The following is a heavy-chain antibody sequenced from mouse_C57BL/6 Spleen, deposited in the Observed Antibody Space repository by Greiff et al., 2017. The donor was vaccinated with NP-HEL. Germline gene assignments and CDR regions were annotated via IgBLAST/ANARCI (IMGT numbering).Heavy chain of an antibody. D-gene: IGHD2-4*01. CDR2: IDPSDSET. J-gene: IGHJ2*01. CDR3: ARSGYDYDVGACDY. CDR1: GYTFTSYW. Sequence: VQLQQPGAELVRPGSSVKLSCKASGYTFTSYWMHWVKQRPIQGLEWIGNIDPSDSETHYNQKFTDKATLTVDKSSSTAYMQLSSLTSEDSAVYYCARSGYDYDVGACDYWGQGTTLTVSS. V-gene: IGHV1-52*01.